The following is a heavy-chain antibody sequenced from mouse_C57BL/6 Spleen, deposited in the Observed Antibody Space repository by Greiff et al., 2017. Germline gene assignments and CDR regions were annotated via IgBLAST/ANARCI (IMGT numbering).Heavy chain of an antibody. J-gene: IGHJ2*01. Sequence: QVHVKQSGAELVKPGASVKISCKASGYAFSSYWMNWVKQRPGKGLEWIGQIYPGDGDTNYNGKFKGKATLTADKSSSTAYMQLSSLTSEDSAVYFCASGKGGYGLDYWGQGTTLTVSS. CDR2: IYPGDGDT. CDR1: GYAFSSYW. CDR3: ASGKGGYGLDY. D-gene: IGHD1-1*01. V-gene: IGHV1-80*01.